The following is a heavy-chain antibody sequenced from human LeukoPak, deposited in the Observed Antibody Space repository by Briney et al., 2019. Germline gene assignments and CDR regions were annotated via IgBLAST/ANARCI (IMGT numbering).Heavy chain of an antibody. CDR1: GFTFDDYA. J-gene: IGHJ4*02. D-gene: IGHD2-15*01. CDR3: AKDKGGGYCSGGSCYPAH. Sequence: GGSLRLSCAASGFTFDDYAMHWVRQAPGKGLEWVSLISWDGGSTYYADSVKGRFNISRDNSKNSLYLKMNSLRAEDTALYYCAKDKGGGYCSGGSCYPAHWGQGTLVTVSS. CDR2: ISWDGGST. V-gene: IGHV3-43D*04.